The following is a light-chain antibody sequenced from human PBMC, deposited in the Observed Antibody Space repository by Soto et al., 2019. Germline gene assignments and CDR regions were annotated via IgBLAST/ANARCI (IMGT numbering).Light chain of an antibody. J-gene: IGKJ2*01. V-gene: IGKV1-5*03. CDR1: QSISTW. Sequence: DIQMTQSPSTLSASVGDRVAITCRVSQSISTWLAWYQQKSGKAPKLLIYKASTLESGVPSRFSGSGSGTEFTLTISSLQPDDFATYYCQQYNSFSRTFGQGTKLEIK. CDR2: KAS. CDR3: QQYNSFSRT.